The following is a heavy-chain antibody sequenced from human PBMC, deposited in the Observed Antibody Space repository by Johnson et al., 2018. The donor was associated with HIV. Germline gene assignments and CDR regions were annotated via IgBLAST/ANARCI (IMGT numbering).Heavy chain of an antibody. Sequence: VQLMESGGGVVQPGRSLRLFCAVSGFSFSTYTMHWVRQAPGRGLEWVAVISYDGSNRYYADSVKGRFTISRDTSKDTLYLQMSSLRREDTAVYYCAKGGRGYSGYEGGDIWGQGTMVTVSS. J-gene: IGHJ3*02. CDR2: ISYDGSNR. CDR1: GFSFSTYT. V-gene: IGHV3-30*04. D-gene: IGHD5-12*01. CDR3: AKGGRGYSGYEGGDI.